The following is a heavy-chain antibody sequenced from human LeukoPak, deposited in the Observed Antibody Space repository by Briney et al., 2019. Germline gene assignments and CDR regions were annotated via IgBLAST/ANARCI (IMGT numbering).Heavy chain of an antibody. J-gene: IGHJ6*02. CDR1: GFTFSSYW. D-gene: IGHD6-19*01. Sequence: GGSLRLSCAASGFTFSSYWMSWVRQAPGKGLEWVANIKQDGSEKYYVDSVKGRFTISRDNAKNSLYLQMNSLRAEDTAVYYCARVPTPRRGWYPYGMDVWGQGTTVTVSS. CDR2: IKQDGSEK. CDR3: ARVPTPRRGWYPYGMDV. V-gene: IGHV3-7*01.